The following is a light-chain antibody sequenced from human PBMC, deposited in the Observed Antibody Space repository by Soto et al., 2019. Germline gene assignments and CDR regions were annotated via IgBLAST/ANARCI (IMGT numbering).Light chain of an antibody. V-gene: IGKV3-11*01. Sequence: EIVLTQSPATLSLSPGERATLSCRASQSVTSYLVWYQQKPGQTPRLLIYAASNRATGIPARFSGSGSGTDFTLTISSLEPEDFAVYYCHQRRDWPLTFVGGNKVEIK. CDR1: QSVTSY. J-gene: IGKJ4*01. CDR2: AAS. CDR3: HQRRDWPLT.